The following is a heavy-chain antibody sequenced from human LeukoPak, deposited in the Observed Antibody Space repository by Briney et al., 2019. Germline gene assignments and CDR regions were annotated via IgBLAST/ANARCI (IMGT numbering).Heavy chain of an antibody. CDR2: INKDGNT. Sequence: GGSLRLSCAASGFTVSNNYMGWVRQAPGKGLEWVSVINKDGNTYYADSVKARFIISRDSSENTMHLQMSSLRAEDTAVYYCARGPWVPFDYWGQGTLVTVSS. V-gene: IGHV3-66*01. CDR1: GFTVSNNY. J-gene: IGHJ4*02. CDR3: ARGPWVPFDY.